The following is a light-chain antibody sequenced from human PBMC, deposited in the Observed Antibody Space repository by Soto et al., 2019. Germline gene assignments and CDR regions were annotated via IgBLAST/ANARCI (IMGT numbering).Light chain of an antibody. CDR2: RAC. V-gene: IGKV1-5*03. Sequence: IQMTQSPSTLSGSVRDRVTITCRASQSISSWLAWDQQKSGKAPRLLIYRACSLETGVPSRFSGSGSGKEYTLTTGHMQPNDFATYIRPQYNTCTWTFGQGTTVEI. CDR1: QSISSW. CDR3: PQYNTCTWT. J-gene: IGKJ1*01.